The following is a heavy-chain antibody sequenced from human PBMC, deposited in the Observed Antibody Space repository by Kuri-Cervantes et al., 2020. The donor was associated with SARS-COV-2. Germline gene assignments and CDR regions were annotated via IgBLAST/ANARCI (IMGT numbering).Heavy chain of an antibody. Sequence: GESLKISCAVSGFTFSSYSMNWVRQAPGKGLEWVSYISSSSSTIYYADSVKGRFTISRDNAKNSLYLQMNSLRAEDTAVYYCARIASSSGWENFDYWGQGTLVTVSS. CDR1: GFTFSSYS. CDR3: ARIASSSGWENFDY. D-gene: IGHD6-19*01. J-gene: IGHJ4*02. CDR2: ISSSSSTI. V-gene: IGHV3-48*01.